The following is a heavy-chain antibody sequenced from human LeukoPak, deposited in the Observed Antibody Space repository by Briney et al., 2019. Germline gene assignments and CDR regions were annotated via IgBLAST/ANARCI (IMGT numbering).Heavy chain of an antibody. CDR3: ARGLVVVVAAPYYFDY. CDR2: IYYSGST. D-gene: IGHD2-15*01. CDR1: GGSISSSGFY. V-gene: IGHV4-39*07. J-gene: IGHJ4*02. Sequence: SETLSLTFTVSGGSISSSGFYWGWIRQPPGTGLEWIGSIYYSGSTYYNPSLKSRVTISVDTSKNQFSLKLSSVTAADTAVYYCARGLVVVVAAPYYFDYWGQGTLVTVSS.